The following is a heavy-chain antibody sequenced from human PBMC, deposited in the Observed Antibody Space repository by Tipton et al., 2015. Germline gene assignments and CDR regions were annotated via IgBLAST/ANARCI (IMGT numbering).Heavy chain of an antibody. Sequence: SLRLSCAASGFTFSNAWMSWVRQAPGKGLAWVANIKPDGSEKSYLDSVKERFTISRDNARNSLYLQVNSQTAEDTAVYFWAREAYGSFEAWGQGTRVIVSP. D-gene: IGHD4-17*01. J-gene: IGHJ5*02. CDR3: AREAYGSFEA. CDR2: IKPDGSEK. CDR1: GFTFSNAW. V-gene: IGHV3-7*01.